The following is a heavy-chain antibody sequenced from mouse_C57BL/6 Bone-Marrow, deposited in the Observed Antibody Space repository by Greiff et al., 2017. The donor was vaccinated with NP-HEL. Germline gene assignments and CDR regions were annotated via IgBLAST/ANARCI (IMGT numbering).Heavy chain of an antibody. V-gene: IGHV2-2*01. CDR1: GFSLTSYG. D-gene: IGHD1-1*01. CDR3: ARHYGSSFSYWYFDV. J-gene: IGHJ1*03. Sequence: QVQLQQSGPGLVQPSQSLSITCTVSGFSLTSYGVHWVRQSPGKGLEWLGVIWSGGSTDYNAAFISRRSISKDNSKSQVFFKRNSLQADDTAIYYCARHYGSSFSYWYFDVWGTGTTVTVSS. CDR2: IWSGGST.